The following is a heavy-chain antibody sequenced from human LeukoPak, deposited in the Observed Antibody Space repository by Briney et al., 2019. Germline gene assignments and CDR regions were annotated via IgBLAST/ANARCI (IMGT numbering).Heavy chain of an antibody. CDR2: IGTRSNPI. CDR3: AREVQGSGRDFDY. D-gene: IGHD1-26*01. J-gene: IGHJ4*02. Sequence: GGSLRLSCAASGFSFSDFYMSWIRQAPGMGLEWISYIGTRSNPIYYADSVKGRFTISRADAKNSLYLQMNSLRDEDTAVYFCAREVQGSGRDFDYWGQGILVTVSS. CDR1: GFSFSDFY. V-gene: IGHV3-11*01.